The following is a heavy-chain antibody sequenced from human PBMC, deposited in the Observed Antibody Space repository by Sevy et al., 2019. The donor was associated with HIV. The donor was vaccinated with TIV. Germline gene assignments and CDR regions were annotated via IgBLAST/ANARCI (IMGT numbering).Heavy chain of an antibody. CDR2: VTGNEGST. Sequence: GSLRLSCAASGFIFSKFALSWVRQAPGRGLEWVSGVTGNEGSTHYAASVKGRFTISRDISENMLYLQMNSLSAEDTAVYYCAKDFSYGGNSWNFDFWGQGTLVTVSS. CDR1: GFIFSKFA. CDR3: AKDFSYGGNSWNFDF. D-gene: IGHD4-17*01. V-gene: IGHV3-23*01. J-gene: IGHJ4*02.